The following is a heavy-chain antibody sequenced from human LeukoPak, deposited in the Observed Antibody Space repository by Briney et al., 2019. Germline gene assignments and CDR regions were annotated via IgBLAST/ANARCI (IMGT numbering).Heavy chain of an antibody. V-gene: IGHV4-39*01. CDR3: AGRPYYYDSSGSYYFDY. D-gene: IGHD3-22*01. J-gene: IGHJ4*02. CDR2: IYYSGNT. Sequence: SETLSLTCTVSGGSISSSSYYWGWIRQPPGKGLEWIGSIYYSGNTYYNPSLKSRVTISVDTSKNQFSLKLSSVTAADTAVYYCAGRPYYYDSSGSYYFDYWGQGTLVTVSS. CDR1: GGSISSSSYY.